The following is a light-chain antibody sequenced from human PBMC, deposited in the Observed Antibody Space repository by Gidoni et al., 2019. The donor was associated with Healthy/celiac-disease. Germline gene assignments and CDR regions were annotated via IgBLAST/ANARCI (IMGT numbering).Light chain of an antibody. J-gene: IGLJ2*01. CDR3: AAWDDSLNGLV. CDR2: RNN. CDR1: SSNIGSNT. Sequence: QSVLTPPPSASGPPGQRVTISCSGSSSNIGSNTVNWYQQLPGTAPKLLIYRNNKRPSGFPDRFSGSKSGTSASLAISGLQSEDEADYYCAAWDDSLNGLVFGGGTKLTVL. V-gene: IGLV1-44*01.